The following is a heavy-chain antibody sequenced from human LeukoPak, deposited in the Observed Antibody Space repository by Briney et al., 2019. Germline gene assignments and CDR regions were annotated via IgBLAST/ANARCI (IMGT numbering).Heavy chain of an antibody. V-gene: IGHV3-53*01. Sequence: PGGSLRLSCAASGFTVSSNYMSWVRQAPGKGLEWVSVIYSGGITYYADSVKGRFTISRDNSKNTLYLQMNSLRAEDTAVYYCARSHNWNYVWDWFDPWGQGTLVTVSS. D-gene: IGHD1-7*01. J-gene: IGHJ5*02. CDR2: IYSGGIT. CDR1: GFTVSSNY. CDR3: ARSHNWNYVWDWFDP.